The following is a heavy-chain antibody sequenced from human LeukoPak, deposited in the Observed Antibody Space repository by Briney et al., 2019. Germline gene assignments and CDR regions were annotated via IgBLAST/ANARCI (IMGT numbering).Heavy chain of an antibody. V-gene: IGHV1-69*13. J-gene: IGHJ3*02. CDR1: GGTFSSYA. CDR2: IIPIFGTA. CDR3: ARDRGLEPTHGAWDI. D-gene: IGHD3/OR15-3a*01. Sequence: GASVKVSCKASGGTFSSYAISWVRQAPGQGLEWMGGIIPIFGTANYAQKFQGRVTITADESTSTAYMELSSLRSEDTAVYYCARDRGLEPTHGAWDIWGQGTMVTVSS.